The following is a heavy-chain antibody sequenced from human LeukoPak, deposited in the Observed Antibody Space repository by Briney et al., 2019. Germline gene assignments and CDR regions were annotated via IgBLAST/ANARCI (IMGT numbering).Heavy chain of an antibody. J-gene: IGHJ4*02. V-gene: IGHV1-2*02. Sequence: ASVKVSCKASGYTFTGYYMHWVRQAPGQGLDWMGLINPNSGGTNYAQKFQGRVTMTRDTSISTAYMELRRLRSGDPAVYYCARRTVAVAGTNYFDYWGQGTLVTVSS. CDR3: ARRTVAVAGTNYFDY. CDR2: INPNSGGT. D-gene: IGHD6-19*01. CDR1: GYTFTGYY.